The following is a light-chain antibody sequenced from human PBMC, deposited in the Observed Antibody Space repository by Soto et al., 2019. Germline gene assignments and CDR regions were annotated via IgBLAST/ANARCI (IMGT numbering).Light chain of an antibody. CDR1: SSDVGGYNY. V-gene: IGLV2-23*01. Sequence: QSALTQPASVSGSPGQSITISCTGTSSDVGGYNYVSWYQQHPGKAPKLMIYEGSKRPSGVSNRFSGSKSGNTASLTISGLQAEDEADYYCCSYAGSSTLRVFGTGTKLTVL. J-gene: IGLJ1*01. CDR2: EGS. CDR3: CSYAGSSTLRV.